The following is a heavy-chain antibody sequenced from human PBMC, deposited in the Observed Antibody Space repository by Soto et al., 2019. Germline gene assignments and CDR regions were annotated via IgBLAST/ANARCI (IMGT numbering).Heavy chain of an antibody. Sequence: QVQLQESGPGLVKPSQTLSLTCTVSGGSISSGGYYWSWIRQHPGKGLEWIGYIYYSGSTYYNPCLKRRVTISVDTSKNQFSLKLSSVTAADTAVYYCARFGWGEYYYYGMDVWGQGTTVTVSS. D-gene: IGHD3-10*01. J-gene: IGHJ6*02. V-gene: IGHV4-31*03. CDR1: GGSISSGGYY. CDR2: IYYSGST. CDR3: ARFGWGEYYYYGMDV.